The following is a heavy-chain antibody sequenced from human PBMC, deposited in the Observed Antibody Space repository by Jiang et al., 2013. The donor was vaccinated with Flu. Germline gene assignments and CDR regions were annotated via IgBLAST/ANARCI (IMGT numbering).Heavy chain of an antibody. J-gene: IGHJ4*02. CDR3: ARHSYTYGSPYYFDS. CDR2: ISSSGKT. CDR1: GDSISRSIYY. V-gene: IGHV4-39*01. D-gene: IGHD5-18*01. Sequence: GPGLVKPSETLSLTCSVSGDSISRSIYYWGWIRQPPGKGLEWIGSISSSGKTFYNPSLKSRVTISVDTSNNQFSLSLTSVNAADTAVYYCARHSYTYGSPYYFDSWGQGTLVTVSS.